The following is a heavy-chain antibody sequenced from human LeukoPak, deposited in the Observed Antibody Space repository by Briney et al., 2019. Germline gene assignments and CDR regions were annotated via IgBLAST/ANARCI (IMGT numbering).Heavy chain of an antibody. CDR3: ARVPRPIFGRLGYYMDV. J-gene: IGHJ6*03. Sequence: RAGGSLRLSCAASGFTFSSYAMHWVRQAPGKGLEYVSAINSNGSITFYANSVKGRFTISRDNSKNTLYLQMGSLRVEDMAVYYCARVPRPIFGRLGYYMDVWGKGTTVTVSS. CDR1: GFTFSSYA. D-gene: IGHD3-3*01. CDR2: INSNGSIT. V-gene: IGHV3-64*01.